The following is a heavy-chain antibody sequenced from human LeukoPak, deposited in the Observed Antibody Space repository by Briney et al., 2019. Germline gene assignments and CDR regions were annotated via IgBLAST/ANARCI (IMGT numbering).Heavy chain of an antibody. D-gene: IGHD3-16*01. Sequence: PSETLSLTCAVYGGSFSGYYWSWIRQPPGKGLEWIGEINHSGSTNYNPSLKSRVTISVDTSKNQFSLKLSSVTAADTAVYYCARGTAHWGYYFDYWGQGTLVTVSS. CDR3: ARGTAHWGYYFDY. J-gene: IGHJ4*02. V-gene: IGHV4-34*01. CDR1: GGSFSGYY. CDR2: INHSGST.